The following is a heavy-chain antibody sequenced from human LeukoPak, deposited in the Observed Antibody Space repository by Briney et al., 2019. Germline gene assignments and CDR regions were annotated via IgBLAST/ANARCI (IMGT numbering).Heavy chain of an antibody. D-gene: IGHD2-8*01. J-gene: IGHJ3*02. CDR3: IKDLRMDLHLDTFEI. V-gene: IGHV3-9*01. CDR1: GFALDDYA. CDR2: ISWDSGNS. Sequence: GKSLRLSCAASGFALDDYAMHWVRQAPGKGLVWVSSISWDSGNSVYADSVKGRFTISRDNAKNSLYLQMNSLTPEDTALYYCIKDLRMDLHLDTFEIWGQGTMVTVSS.